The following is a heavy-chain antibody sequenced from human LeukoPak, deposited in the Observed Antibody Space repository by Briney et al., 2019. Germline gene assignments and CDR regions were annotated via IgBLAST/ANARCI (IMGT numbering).Heavy chain of an antibody. CDR2: ISYDGSNK. J-gene: IGHJ4*02. D-gene: IGHD4-23*01. Sequence: GGSLRLSCAASGFTFSSYAMHWVRQAPGKGLEWVAVISYDGSNKYYADSVKGRFTISRDNGKNTLFLQMNSLRAEDAAVYYCVRGNDYGGPHYWGQGTLVTVSS. V-gene: IGHV3-30-3*01. CDR3: VRGNDYGGPHY. CDR1: GFTFSSYA.